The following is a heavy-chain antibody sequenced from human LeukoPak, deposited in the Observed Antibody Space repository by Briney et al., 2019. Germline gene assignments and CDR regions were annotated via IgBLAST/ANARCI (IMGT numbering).Heavy chain of an antibody. CDR3: VRGVPVTPGIDY. CDR2: ICTDETTI. J-gene: IGHJ4*02. CDR1: GFAFSNYN. V-gene: IGHV3-74*01. Sequence: GGSLRLSCAASGFAFSNYNMNWVRQPPGKGLVWVSQICTDETTIRNADSVKGRFTISRDNAKNTLYLQMSSLRGEDTAVYYCVRGVPVTPGIDYWGQGTLVTVSS. D-gene: IGHD2-2*01.